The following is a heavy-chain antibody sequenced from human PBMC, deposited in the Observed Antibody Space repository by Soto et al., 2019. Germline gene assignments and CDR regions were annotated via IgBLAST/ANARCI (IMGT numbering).Heavy chain of an antibody. D-gene: IGHD3-16*01. CDR2: INAGNGNT. CDR1: GYTFTSYA. CDR3: ATQMGEGYFDY. Sequence: QVQLVQSGAEVKKPGASVKVSCKASGYTFTSYAMHWVRQAPGQRLEWMGWINAGNGNTKYSQKFQGRVTITRDKSASTAYMELSSLRSEDTAVYYCATQMGEGYFDYWGQGTLVTVSS. V-gene: IGHV1-3*01. J-gene: IGHJ4*02.